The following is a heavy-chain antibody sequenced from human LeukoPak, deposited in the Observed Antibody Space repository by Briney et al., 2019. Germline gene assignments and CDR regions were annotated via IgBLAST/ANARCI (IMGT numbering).Heavy chain of an antibody. CDR3: ARGVADYYGMDV. Sequence: SETLSLTCTVSGGSIRNYYWSWIRQPPGKGLEWIGYIYYSGTTNYSPSLKSRVTISVDTSKNQFSLKLSSVTAADTAVYYCARGVADYYGMDVWGQGTTVTVSS. CDR1: GGSIRNYY. V-gene: IGHV4-59*01. J-gene: IGHJ6*02. CDR2: IYYSGTT.